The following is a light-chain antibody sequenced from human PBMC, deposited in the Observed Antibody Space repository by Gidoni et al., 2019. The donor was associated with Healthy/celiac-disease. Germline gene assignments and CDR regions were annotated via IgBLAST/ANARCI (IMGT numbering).Light chain of an antibody. CDR2: DDS. CDR3: QVWDSSSDHVV. J-gene: IGLJ2*01. CDR1: KNGSKS. V-gene: IGLV3-21*02. Sequence: SYVLTQTPSVSVAPGQTARITCGGNKNGSKSVHWYQQKPGQAPVLFVYDDSGRPSGIPERFSGSNSGNTATLTISRVEAGDEADYYCQVWDSSSDHVVFGGGTKLTVL.